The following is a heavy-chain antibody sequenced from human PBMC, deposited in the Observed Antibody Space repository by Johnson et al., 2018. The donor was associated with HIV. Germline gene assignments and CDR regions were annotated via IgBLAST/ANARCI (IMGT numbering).Heavy chain of an antibody. Sequence: VQLVESGGGLVKPGGSLRLSCAASGFTFSDYYMSWIRQAPGKGLEWVADIKCDGSEKYYVYSVKGRLTISRDNAKNSLYLQMNSLRAEDTALYYCAKGEVVIISGGVDIWGQGTMVTVSS. CDR1: GFTFSDYY. D-gene: IGHD3-3*01. V-gene: IGHV3-52*01. CDR2: IKCDGSEK. J-gene: IGHJ3*02. CDR3: AKGEVVIISGGVDI.